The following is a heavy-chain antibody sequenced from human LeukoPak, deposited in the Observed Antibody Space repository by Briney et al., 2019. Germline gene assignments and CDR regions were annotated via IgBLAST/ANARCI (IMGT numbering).Heavy chain of an antibody. D-gene: IGHD2-21*02. CDR1: GGTFSSYA. J-gene: IGHJ4*02. Sequence: SVKVSCKASGGTFSSYAISWVRQAPGQGLEWMGGIIPIFGTANYAQKFQGRVTITADESTSTAYMELSSLRSEDTAVYYCARVCGGDCYADDYFAYWGQGTLVTVSS. CDR3: ARVCGGDCYADDYFAY. V-gene: IGHV1-69*13. CDR2: IIPIFGTA.